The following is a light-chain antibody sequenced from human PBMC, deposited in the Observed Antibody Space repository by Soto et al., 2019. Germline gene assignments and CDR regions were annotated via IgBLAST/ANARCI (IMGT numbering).Light chain of an antibody. V-gene: IGKV3-11*01. J-gene: IGKJ4*01. Sequence: EIVLTQSPATLSLSPGERATLSCRASQSISTYLAWYQQKPGQVPTLLIYDASYRATGIPARFSGSGSGTDFTLTSSSLEPEDFAVYYCQQRSNWLTFGGGTKVEIK. CDR2: DAS. CDR1: QSISTY. CDR3: QQRSNWLT.